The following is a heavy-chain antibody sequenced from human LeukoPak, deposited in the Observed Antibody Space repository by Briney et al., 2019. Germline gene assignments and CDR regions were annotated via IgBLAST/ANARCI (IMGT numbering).Heavy chain of an antibody. CDR3: AKLTHDGYASGWYLIVDYFDY. D-gene: IGHD6-19*01. CDR1: GFTFSSYE. J-gene: IGHJ4*02. CDR2: ISSSGSTI. Sequence: GGSLRLSCAASGFTFSSYEMNWVRQAPGKGLEWVSYISSSGSTIYYADSVKGRFTISRDNAKNSLYLQMNSLRAEDTAVYYCAKLTHDGYASGWYLIVDYFDYWGQGTLVTVSS. V-gene: IGHV3-48*03.